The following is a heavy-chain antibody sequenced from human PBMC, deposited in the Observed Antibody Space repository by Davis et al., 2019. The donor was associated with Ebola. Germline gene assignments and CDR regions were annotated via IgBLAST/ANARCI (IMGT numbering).Heavy chain of an antibody. CDR1: GYTFTSYD. V-gene: IGHV1-69*04. J-gene: IGHJ6*02. CDR2: IIPILGIA. Sequence: AASVKVSCKASGYTFTSYDISWVRQAPGQGLEWMGRIIPILGIANYAQKFQGRVTITADKSTSTAYMELSSLRSEDTAVYYCARDRKDYYDSSYYYYGMDVWGQGTTVTVSS. CDR3: ARDRKDYYDSSYYYYGMDV. D-gene: IGHD3-22*01.